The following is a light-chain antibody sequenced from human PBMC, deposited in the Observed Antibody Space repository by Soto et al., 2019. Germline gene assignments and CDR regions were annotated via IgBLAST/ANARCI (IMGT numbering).Light chain of an antibody. Sequence: SYELTQTSSVSVSPGQTARITCSGDVLAKKYARWFQQKPGQAPVLVIYKDSERPSGIPERFSGSNSGTTVTLTISGAQVEDEADYYCYSAAENNLGVFGGGTQLTVL. CDR3: YSAAENNLGV. CDR1: VLAKKY. CDR2: KDS. V-gene: IGLV3-27*01. J-gene: IGLJ3*02.